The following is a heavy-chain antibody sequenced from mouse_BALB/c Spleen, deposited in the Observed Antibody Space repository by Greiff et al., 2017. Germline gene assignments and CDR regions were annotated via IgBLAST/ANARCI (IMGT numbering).Heavy chain of an antibody. CDR1: GFNIKDTY. J-gene: IGHJ3*01. V-gene: IGHV14-3*02. CDR2: IDPANGNT. Sequence: EVHLVESGAELVKPGASVKLSCTASGFNIKDTYMHWVKQRPEQGLEWIGRIDPANGNTKYDPKFQGKATITADTSSNTAYLQLSSLTSEDTAVYYCAWYGNYGFAYWGQGTLVTVSA. CDR3: AWYGNYGFAY. D-gene: IGHD2-10*02.